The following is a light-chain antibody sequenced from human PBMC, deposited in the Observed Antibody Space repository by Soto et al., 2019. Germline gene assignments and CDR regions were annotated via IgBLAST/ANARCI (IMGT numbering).Light chain of an antibody. J-gene: IGKJ1*01. Sequence: DIQMTQSPSTLSASVGDRVTITCRASQSISSWLAWYQQKPGKAPKLLIYKASSLESGVPSRFSGSGSGTDFTLTISSLQPDDFATYDCQQYNSYSWTFGQGTKVEIK. CDR3: QQYNSYSWT. V-gene: IGKV1-5*03. CDR2: KAS. CDR1: QSISSW.